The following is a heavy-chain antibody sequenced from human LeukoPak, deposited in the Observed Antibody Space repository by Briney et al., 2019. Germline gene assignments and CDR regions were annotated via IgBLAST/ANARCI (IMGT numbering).Heavy chain of an antibody. CDR2: ISNSGST. CDR3: ASSFDSSGLDY. D-gene: IGHD6-19*01. Sequence: PSETLSLTCTVSGGSISSGDYYWSWIRQPPGKGLEWIGYISNSGSTHYNPSLKSRVTISVDTSKNQFSLKLSSVTAADTAVYYCASSFDSSGLDYWGQGTLVTVSS. CDR1: GGSISSGDYY. J-gene: IGHJ4*02. V-gene: IGHV4-30-4*01.